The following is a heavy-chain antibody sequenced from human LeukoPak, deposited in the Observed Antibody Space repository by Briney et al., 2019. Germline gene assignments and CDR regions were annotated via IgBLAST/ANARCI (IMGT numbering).Heavy chain of an antibody. J-gene: IGHJ4*02. V-gene: IGHV4-34*01. CDR3: APRGSSWYRGGFDY. Sequence: SETLSLTCAVYGGSLRGYYWSWIRQPPGKGLEWIGEINHSGSTNYNPSLKSRVTISVDTSKNQFSLKLSSVTSAAPAVYSCAPRGSSWYRGGFDYWGQGTLVTVSS. CDR2: INHSGST. CDR1: GGSLRGYY. D-gene: IGHD6-13*01.